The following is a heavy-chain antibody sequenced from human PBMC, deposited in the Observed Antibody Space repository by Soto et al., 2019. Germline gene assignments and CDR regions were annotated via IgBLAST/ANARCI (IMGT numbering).Heavy chain of an antibody. J-gene: IGHJ5*02. CDR3: AKDYLWTGFDP. D-gene: IGHD2-21*01. CDR1: NGSISTYY. V-gene: IGHV4-59*01. CDR2: VYYSGTT. Sequence: SETLSLTCTVSNGSISTYYWSWVRQAPGKGLEWIGYVYYSGTTNYNPSLKSRVTISVDTSKNQFSLKLKSVTAADTAVYYCAKDYLWTGFDPWGQGILVTVSS.